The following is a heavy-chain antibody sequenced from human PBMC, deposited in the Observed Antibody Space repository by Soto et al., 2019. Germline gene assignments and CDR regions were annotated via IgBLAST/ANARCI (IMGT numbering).Heavy chain of an antibody. CDR2: MNPNSGNT. CDR3: ARGLRYSPVGPRAWGGYYGMDV. V-gene: IGHV1-8*01. CDR1: GYTFTSYD. Sequence: ASVKVSCKASGYTFTSYDINWVRQATGQGLEWMGWMNPNSGNTGYAQKFQGRVTMTRNTSISTAYMELSSLRSEDTAVYYCARGLRYSPVGPRAWGGYYGMDVWGQGTTVTVSS. J-gene: IGHJ6*02. D-gene: IGHD3-9*01.